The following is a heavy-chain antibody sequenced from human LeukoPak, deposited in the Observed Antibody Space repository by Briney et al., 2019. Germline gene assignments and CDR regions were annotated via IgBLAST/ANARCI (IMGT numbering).Heavy chain of an antibody. D-gene: IGHD2-21*01. CDR1: GGTFTSYT. V-gene: IGHV1-69*02. Sequence: SVKVSCKASGGTFTSYTISWVRQAPGQGLEWMGRIIPSLGIANYAQKFQGRVTITADKSTSTAYMELSSLRSEDTAVYYCVSGGDRYYFDYWGEGTLVTVSS. CDR3: VSGGDRYYFDY. CDR2: IIPSLGIA. J-gene: IGHJ4*02.